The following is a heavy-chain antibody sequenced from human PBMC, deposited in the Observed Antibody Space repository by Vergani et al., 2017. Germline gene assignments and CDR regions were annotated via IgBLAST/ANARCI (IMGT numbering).Heavy chain of an antibody. CDR1: GGSISSSSYY. Sequence: QLQLQESGPGLVKPSETLSLTCTVSGGSISSSSYYWGWIRQPPGKGLEWIGSIYYSGSTSYNPSLKSRVTISVDTSKNQFSLKLSSVTAADTAVYYCARHRRSSGSYTGAFDIWGEGTMVTVSS. J-gene: IGHJ3*02. D-gene: IGHD3-10*01. CDR2: IYYSGST. CDR3: ARHRRSSGSYTGAFDI. V-gene: IGHV4-39*01.